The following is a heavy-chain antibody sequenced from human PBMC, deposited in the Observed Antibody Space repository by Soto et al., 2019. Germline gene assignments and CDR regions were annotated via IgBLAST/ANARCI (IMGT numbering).Heavy chain of an antibody. V-gene: IGHV5-51*01. Sequence: GESLKISCQGSGYSFTNYWIGWVRQMPGKGLEWMGIIYPGDSDTRYSPSFQGQVTISADKSISTAYLQWSSLKASDTAMYYCARFHRYFDWLSTDYYYYGMDVWGQGTTVTVSS. CDR3: ARFHRYFDWLSTDYYYYGMDV. CDR2: IYPGDSDT. CDR1: GYSFTNYW. J-gene: IGHJ6*02. D-gene: IGHD3-9*01.